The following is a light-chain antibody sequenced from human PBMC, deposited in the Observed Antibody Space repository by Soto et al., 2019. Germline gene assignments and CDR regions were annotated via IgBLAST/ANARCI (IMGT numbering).Light chain of an antibody. J-gene: IGKJ1*01. CDR3: QQCDNWPRT. Sequence: EIVMTQSPATLSLSQGERATLSCRASQSVGNNLAWYQQKPGQAPRLLIHGSSTRASGIPDRFSGSGSGTEFTLTISSLQSEDFAVYYCQQCDNWPRTFGQGTKVDIK. CDR1: QSVGNN. V-gene: IGKV3-15*01. CDR2: GSS.